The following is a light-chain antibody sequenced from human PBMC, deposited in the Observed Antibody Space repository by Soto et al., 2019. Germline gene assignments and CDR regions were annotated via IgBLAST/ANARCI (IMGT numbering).Light chain of an antibody. CDR1: QSISSW. J-gene: IGKJ1*01. Sequence: DIQMTQSPSTLSASVGDRVTITCRASQSISSWLAWYQQKPGKAPKHLIYKASSLESGVPPRFSGGGSGTEFTLSISSLQPDDFATYYCQQYNSYPPWTFGQGTKVEIK. CDR3: QQYNSYPPWT. CDR2: KAS. V-gene: IGKV1-5*03.